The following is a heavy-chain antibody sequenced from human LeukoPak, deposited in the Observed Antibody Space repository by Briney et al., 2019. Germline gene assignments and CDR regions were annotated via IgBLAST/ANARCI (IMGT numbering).Heavy chain of an antibody. V-gene: IGHV4-31*02. CDR1: GVSISSGSYC. CDR3: ARGGYRSDAFDI. D-gene: IGHD6-13*01. Sequence: SETLSLTCTVSGVSISSGSYCWNWIRQHPGKGLEWIGNIYYSGSTYYNPSLKSRVTISVDTSKNQFSLKLNSGTAADRAVYYCARGGYRSDAFDIWGQGTMVTVSS. J-gene: IGHJ3*02. CDR2: IYYSGST.